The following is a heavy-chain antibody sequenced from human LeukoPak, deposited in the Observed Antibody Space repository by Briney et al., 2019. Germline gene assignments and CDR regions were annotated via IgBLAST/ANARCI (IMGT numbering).Heavy chain of an antibody. J-gene: IGHJ4*02. CDR3: AKGPYRIVVVPAAMSHSSGWYFDY. V-gene: IGHV3-23*01. CDR2: ISGSGGST. CDR1: GFTFSSYA. Sequence: GGSLRLSCAASGFTFSSYAMSWVRQAPGKGLEWVSAISGSGGSTYYADSVKGRFTISRDNSKNTLYLQMNSLRAEDTAVYYCAKGPYRIVVVPAAMSHSSGWYFDYWGQGTLVTVSS. D-gene: IGHD2-2*01.